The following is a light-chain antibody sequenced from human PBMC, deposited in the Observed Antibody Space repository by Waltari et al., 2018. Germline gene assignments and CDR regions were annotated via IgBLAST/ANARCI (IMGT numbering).Light chain of an antibody. V-gene: IGLV2-14*01. CDR3: SSHTTSDSLV. CDR2: EVT. CDR1: SSDVGAYNY. Sequence: QSALTQPASVPGSPGQSITISCTGTSSDVGAYNYVSWYQQHPGEVPHLMIYEVTNRPSGVSNRFSGSKSGNTAALTISGLQPEDEADYYCSSHTTSDSLVFGTGTKVTVL. J-gene: IGLJ1*01.